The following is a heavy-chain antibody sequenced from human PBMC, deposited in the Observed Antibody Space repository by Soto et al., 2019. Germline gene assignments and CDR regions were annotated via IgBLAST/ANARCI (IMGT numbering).Heavy chain of an antibody. V-gene: IGHV4-59*01. CDR1: GGSISSYY. CDR3: ARAEGTMIIGY. CDR2: IYYSGST. Sequence: PSESLSLTCTVSGGSISSYYWSWIRQPPGKGLEWIGYIYYSGSTNYNPSLKIRVTISVDTSKNQFSLKLSSVTAADTAVYYCARAEGTMIIGYWGQGTLVTVSS. J-gene: IGHJ4*02. D-gene: IGHD3-22*01.